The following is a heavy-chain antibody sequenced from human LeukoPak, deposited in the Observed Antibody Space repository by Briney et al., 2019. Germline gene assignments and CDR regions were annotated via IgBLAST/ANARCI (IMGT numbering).Heavy chain of an antibody. CDR3: ARFMVYYYYMDV. V-gene: IGHV4-59*01. Sequence: PSETLSLTRTVSGGSISSYYWSWIRQPPGKGLEWIGYIYYSGSTNYNPSLKSRVTISVDTSKNQFSLKLSSVTAADTAVYYCARFMVYYYYMDVWGKGTTVTVSS. D-gene: IGHD3-10*01. CDR2: IYYSGST. CDR1: GGSISSYY. J-gene: IGHJ6*03.